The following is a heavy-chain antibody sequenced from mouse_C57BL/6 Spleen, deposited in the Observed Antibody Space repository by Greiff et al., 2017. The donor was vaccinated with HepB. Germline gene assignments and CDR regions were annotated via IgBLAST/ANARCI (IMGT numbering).Heavy chain of an antibody. D-gene: IGHD2-4*01. CDR1: GYAFTNYL. CDR3: ARWGMIKDAMDY. Sequence: QVQLQQSGAELVRPGTSVKVSCKASGYAFTNYLIEWVKQRPGQGLEWIGVINPGSGGTNYNEKFKGKATLTADKSSSTAYMQLSSLTSEDSAVYFCARWGMIKDAMDYWGQGTSVTVSS. J-gene: IGHJ4*01. CDR2: INPGSGGT. V-gene: IGHV1-54*01.